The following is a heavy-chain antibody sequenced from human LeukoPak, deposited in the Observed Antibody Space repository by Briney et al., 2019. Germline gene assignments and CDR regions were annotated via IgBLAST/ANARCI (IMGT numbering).Heavy chain of an antibody. J-gene: IGHJ4*02. CDR3: AKESDVTGTTYGDY. CDR2: VSGSGSST. CDR1: GFTFNNYA. V-gene: IGHV3-23*01. D-gene: IGHD1-7*01. Sequence: GGSLRLSCAASGFTFNNYAMSWVRQAPGKGLEWVSAVSGSGSSTYYADSVKGRFTISRDNSKNTLYLQMNSLRAEDTAVYYCAKESDVTGTTYGDYWGQGTLVTVSS.